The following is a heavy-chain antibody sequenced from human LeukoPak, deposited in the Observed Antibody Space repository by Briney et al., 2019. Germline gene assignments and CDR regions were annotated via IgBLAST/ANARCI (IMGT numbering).Heavy chain of an antibody. J-gene: IGHJ4*02. V-gene: IGHV3-23*01. CDR1: GFTFSSYA. D-gene: IGHD2-2*01. Sequence: GGSLRLSCAASGFTFSSYAMTWVRQAPGKGLEWVSAISTSGDNTYYADSVRGRFTISRDNSKNTLYLQMNSLRADDTAVYYCARKVYHRFDYWGQGTLVTVSS. CDR2: ISTSGDNT. CDR3: ARKVYHRFDY.